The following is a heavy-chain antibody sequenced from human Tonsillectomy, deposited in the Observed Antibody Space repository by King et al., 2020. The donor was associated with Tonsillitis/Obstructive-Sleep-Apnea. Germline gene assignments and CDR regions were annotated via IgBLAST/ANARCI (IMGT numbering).Heavy chain of an antibody. CDR2: IYYSGST. Sequence: QLQESGPGLVKPSETLSLTCTVSGGSISSYYWSWIRQPPGKGLEWIGYIYYSGSTNYNPSLKSRVTISVDTSKNQFSLKLSSVTAADTAVYYFTSLEYYDIVTGYYPYNYYVDVWGKGTTVTVSS. CDR1: GGSISSYY. D-gene: IGHD3-9*01. CDR3: TSLEYYDIVTGYYPYNYYVDV. J-gene: IGHJ6*03. V-gene: IGHV4-59*08.